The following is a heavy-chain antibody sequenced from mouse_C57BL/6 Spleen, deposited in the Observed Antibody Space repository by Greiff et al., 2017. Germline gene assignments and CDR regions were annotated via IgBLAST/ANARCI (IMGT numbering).Heavy chain of an antibody. V-gene: IGHV2-5*01. Sequence: QVQLQQSGPGLVQPSQSLSITCTVSGFSLTSYGVHWVRQSPGKGLEWLGVIWRGGSTDYNAAFMSRLSITKDNSQSQVFFKMNSLQADDTAIYYCAKNGNYFFYAMDYWGQGTSVTVSS. J-gene: IGHJ4*01. D-gene: IGHD2-1*01. CDR1: GFSLTSYG. CDR3: AKNGNYFFYAMDY. CDR2: IWRGGST.